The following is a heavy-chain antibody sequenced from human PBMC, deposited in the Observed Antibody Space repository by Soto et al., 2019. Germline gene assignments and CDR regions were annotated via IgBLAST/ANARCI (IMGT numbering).Heavy chain of an antibody. Sequence: QVQLVQSGAEVKKPGASVKVSCKASGYTFTSYYMHWVRQAPGQGLEWMGIINPSGGSTSYAQKFQGRVTRTRDTSTSTVYMELSSLRSEDTAVYYCARTVVPGIAVAGFDYWGQGTLVTVSS. V-gene: IGHV1-46*01. CDR1: GYTFTSYY. CDR2: INPSGGST. J-gene: IGHJ4*02. CDR3: ARTVVPGIAVAGFDY. D-gene: IGHD6-19*01.